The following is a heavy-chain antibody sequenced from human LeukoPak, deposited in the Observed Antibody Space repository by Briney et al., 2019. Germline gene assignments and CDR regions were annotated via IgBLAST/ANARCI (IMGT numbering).Heavy chain of an antibody. V-gene: IGHV3-21*01. J-gene: IGHJ4*02. Sequence: PGGSLRLSCAASGFTFGIYSMNWVRQTPGKGLEWVSSISSSSAYIYYADSVKGRFTISRDNAKNSLFLQMNSLRAEDTAVYYCAREPTGMVLWGQGTLVTVSS. CDR2: ISSSSAYI. CDR1: GFTFGIYS. CDR3: AREPTGMVL. D-gene: IGHD5-18*01.